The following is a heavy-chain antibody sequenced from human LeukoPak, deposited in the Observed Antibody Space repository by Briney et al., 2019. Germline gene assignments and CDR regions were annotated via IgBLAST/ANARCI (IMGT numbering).Heavy chain of an antibody. J-gene: IGHJ4*02. D-gene: IGHD2-2*01. CDR1: GFTSSSYA. V-gene: IGHV3-15*01. CDR2: IKSKTDGGTT. CDR3: TTGYCSSTSCYPGDEYFDY. Sequence: SGGSLRLSCAASGFTSSSYAMSWVRQAPGKGLEWVGRIKSKTDGGTTDYAAPVKGRFTISRDDSKNTLYLQMNSLKTEDTAVYYCTTGYCSSTSCYPGDEYFDYWGQGTLVTVSS.